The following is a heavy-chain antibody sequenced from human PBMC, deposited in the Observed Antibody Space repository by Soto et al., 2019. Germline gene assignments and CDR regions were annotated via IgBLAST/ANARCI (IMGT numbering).Heavy chain of an antibody. CDR1: GGSISSYY. Sequence: ETLSLTCTVSGGSISSYYWSWIRQPPGKGLEWIGYIYYSGSTNYNPSLKSRVTISVDTPKNQFSLKLSSVTAADTAVYYCARAAFGDGYTIDYWGQGTLVTVSS. CDR3: ARAAFGDGYTIDY. J-gene: IGHJ4*02. V-gene: IGHV4-59*01. CDR2: IYYSGST. D-gene: IGHD3-16*01.